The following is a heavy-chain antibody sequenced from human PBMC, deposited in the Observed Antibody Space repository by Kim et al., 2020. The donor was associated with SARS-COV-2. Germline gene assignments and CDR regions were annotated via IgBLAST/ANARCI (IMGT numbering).Heavy chain of an antibody. CDR1: GFTFSSYA. V-gene: IGHV3-23*01. CDR2: ISGSGGST. D-gene: IGHD6-13*01. J-gene: IGHJ6*02. CDR3: AKREQLHYYYGMDV. Sequence: GGSLRLSCAASGFTFSSYAMSWVRQAPGKGLEWVSAISGSGGSTYYADSVKGRFTISRDNSKNTLYLQMNSLRAEDTAVYYCAKREQLHYYYGMDVWGQGTTVTVSS.